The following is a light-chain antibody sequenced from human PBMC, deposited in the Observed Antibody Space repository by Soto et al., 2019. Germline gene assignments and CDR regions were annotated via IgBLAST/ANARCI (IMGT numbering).Light chain of an antibody. CDR1: QGISSY. V-gene: IGKV1-8*01. CDR3: QQYYSYPPLT. Sequence: AIRMTQSPSSLSASTGDRVTITCRASQGISSYLAWYQQQPGKAPKLLIYAASTLQSGVPSRFSGSGSGTDLTLTISCLQSEDFATYYCQQYYSYPPLTFGGGTKVEIK. CDR2: AAS. J-gene: IGKJ4*01.